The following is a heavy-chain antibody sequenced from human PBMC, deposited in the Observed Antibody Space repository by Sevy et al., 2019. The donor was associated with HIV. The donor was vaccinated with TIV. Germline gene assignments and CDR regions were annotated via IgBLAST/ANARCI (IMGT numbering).Heavy chain of an antibody. Sequence: SETLSLTCTVSGGSIGSNSFYWGWIRQPPGKELEWIGTVSYGGSTYYNPSLRSRVTISVDASNKQFSLKLSSVTAADTAVYYSARQKVRSAYYYDTSGRQGKADFDSWGQGTLVTVSS. V-gene: IGHV4-39*01. CDR2: VSYGGST. CDR1: GGSIGSNSFY. CDR3: ARQKVRSAYYYDTSGRQGKADFDS. D-gene: IGHD3-22*01. J-gene: IGHJ4*02.